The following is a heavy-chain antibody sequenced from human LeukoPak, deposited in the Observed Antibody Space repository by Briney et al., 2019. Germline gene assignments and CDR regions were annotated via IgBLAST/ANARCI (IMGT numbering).Heavy chain of an antibody. CDR3: ARGVDLLDY. D-gene: IGHD2-2*01. CDR1: GGSSSSYY. V-gene: IGHV4-59*08. J-gene: IGHJ4*02. CDR2: IYYSGST. Sequence: PSETLSLTCTVSGGSSSSYYWSWIRQPPGKGLEWIGYIYYSGSTNYNPSLKSRVTKSVDTSKNQFSLKLSSVTAADTAVYYCARGVDLLDYWGQGTLVTVSS.